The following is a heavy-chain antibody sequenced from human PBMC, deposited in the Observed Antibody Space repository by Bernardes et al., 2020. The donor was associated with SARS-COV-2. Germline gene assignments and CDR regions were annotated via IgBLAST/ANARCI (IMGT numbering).Heavy chain of an antibody. J-gene: IGHJ4*02. CDR1: GFSFSSYA. D-gene: IGHD2-15*01. CDR2: ISGNGYST. CDR3: AKDSGIFGYCGGGSCHFVFHY. V-gene: IGHV3-23*01. Sequence: GGSLRLSCAASGFSFSSYALTWVRQAPGKGLEWVSTISGNGYSTYYADSVKGRFTVSRDNSKNTLYLQIHSLRADDTAVYYCAKDSGIFGYCGGGSCHFVFHYWGQGTLVTVSS.